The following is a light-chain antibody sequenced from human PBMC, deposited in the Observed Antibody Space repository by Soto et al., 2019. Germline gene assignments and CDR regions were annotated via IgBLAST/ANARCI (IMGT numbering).Light chain of an antibody. CDR3: SSYTSSSTLGV. Sequence: QSVLTQPASVSGSPGQSITISCTGTSSDVGGYNYVSWHQQHPGKAPKLMIYDVSNRPSGVSNRFSGSKSGNTASLTISGLQAEDEADYYCSSYTSSSTLGVFGGGTKVTVL. CDR1: SSDVGGYNY. J-gene: IGLJ2*01. V-gene: IGLV2-14*01. CDR2: DVS.